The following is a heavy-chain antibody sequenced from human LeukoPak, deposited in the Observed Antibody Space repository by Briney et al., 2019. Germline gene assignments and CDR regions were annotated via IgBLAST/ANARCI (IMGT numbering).Heavy chain of an antibody. Sequence: GGSLRLSCAASGFTFDDYGMSWVRQAPGKGLEWVSVITGSGGSTYYADSVKGRFTISRDNSRTTLYLQMNSLRADDTAVYYCAKSPTGYVPDRWGQGTLVTVSP. J-gene: IGHJ5*02. CDR3: AKSPTGYVPDR. CDR1: GFTFDDYG. V-gene: IGHV3-23*01. CDR2: ITGSGGST. D-gene: IGHD3-9*01.